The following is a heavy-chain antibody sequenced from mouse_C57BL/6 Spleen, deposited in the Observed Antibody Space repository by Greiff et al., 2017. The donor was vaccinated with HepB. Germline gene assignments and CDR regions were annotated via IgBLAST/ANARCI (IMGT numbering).Heavy chain of an antibody. CDR3: ARGDTVVPIDYFDY. CDR2: ISSGSSTI. D-gene: IGHD1-1*01. J-gene: IGHJ2*01. CDR1: GFTFSDYG. V-gene: IGHV5-17*01. Sequence: EVKLMESGGGLVKPGGSLKLSCAASGFTFSDYGMHWVRQAPEKGLEWVAYISSGSSTIYYADTVKGRFTISRDNGKKTLFLQMNSLRSEETAMYYGARGDTVVPIDYFDYWGQGTTLTVSS.